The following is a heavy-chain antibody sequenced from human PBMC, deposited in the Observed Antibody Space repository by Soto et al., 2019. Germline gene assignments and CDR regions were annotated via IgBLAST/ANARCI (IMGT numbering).Heavy chain of an antibody. CDR3: ARGLGRD. CDR1: GGSFSGYY. CDR2: INHSGST. J-gene: IGHJ4*02. V-gene: IGHV4-34*01. D-gene: IGHD1-1*01. Sequence: QVQLQQWGAGLLKPSETLSLTCAVYGGSFSGYYWSWIRQPPGKGLEWIGEINHSGSTNYHPSLKSRVTISVDTSKNQFSLTLSSVTAADTAVYYCARGLGRDWGQGTLVTVSS.